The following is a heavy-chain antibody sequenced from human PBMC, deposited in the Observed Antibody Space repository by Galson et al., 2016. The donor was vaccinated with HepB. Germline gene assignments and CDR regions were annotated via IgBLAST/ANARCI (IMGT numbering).Heavy chain of an antibody. V-gene: IGHV5-51*01. J-gene: IGHJ4*02. CDR2: IYPGDSDI. D-gene: IGHD4-23*01. CDR3: ARPPYEGGNPFYFDN. CDR1: GYSFTRYW. Sequence: QSGAEVKKPGESLKISCKGSGYSFTRYWIGWVRQMPGKGLEWMGIIYPGDSDIRYSPSFQGQVTISADKSISTAYLQWSSLRASDTAMYYCARPPYEGGNPFYFDNWGQGTLVTVSS.